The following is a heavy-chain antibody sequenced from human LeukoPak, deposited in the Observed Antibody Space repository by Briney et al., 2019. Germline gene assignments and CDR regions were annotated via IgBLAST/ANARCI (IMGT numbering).Heavy chain of an antibody. Sequence: SETLSLTCTVSGGSISSGSYYWSWIRQPAGKGLEWIGRIYTSGSTNYNPSLKSRFTISVDTSKNQFSLKLSSVTAADTAVYYCARVGGSGSYEYFQHWGQGTLVTVSS. CDR3: ARVGGSGSYEYFQH. CDR2: IYTSGST. J-gene: IGHJ1*01. D-gene: IGHD3-10*01. CDR1: GGSISSGSYY. V-gene: IGHV4-61*02.